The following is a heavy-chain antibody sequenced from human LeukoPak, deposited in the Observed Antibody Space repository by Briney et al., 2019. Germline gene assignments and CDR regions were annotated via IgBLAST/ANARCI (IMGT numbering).Heavy chain of an antibody. J-gene: IGHJ4*02. Sequence: PGGSLRLSGTASGFAFSSYGMNWVRQAPGMGLEWVSFISRSGTTIYYADSVKGRFTISRDNAKNSLYLQMNSLRDEDTAVYYCAPHLQYYDSSGYYTQGYWGQGTLVTVSS. CDR3: APHLQYYDSSGYYTQGY. D-gene: IGHD3-22*01. CDR2: ISRSGTTI. CDR1: GFAFSSYG. V-gene: IGHV3-48*03.